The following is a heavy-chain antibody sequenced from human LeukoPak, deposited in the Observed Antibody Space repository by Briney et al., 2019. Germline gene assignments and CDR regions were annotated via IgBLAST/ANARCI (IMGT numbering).Heavy chain of an antibody. CDR1: GYPFTAYY. CDR2: INPSGGST. CDR3: ARDRIGYPRGMDV. J-gene: IGHJ6*02. Sequence: GASVKVSCKASGYPFTAYYIHWVRQAPGQGLEWMGIINPSGGSTSYAQKFQGRVTMTRDTSTSTVYMELSSLRSEDTAVYYCARDRIGYPRGMDVWGQGTTVTVSS. D-gene: IGHD1-26*01. V-gene: IGHV1-46*01.